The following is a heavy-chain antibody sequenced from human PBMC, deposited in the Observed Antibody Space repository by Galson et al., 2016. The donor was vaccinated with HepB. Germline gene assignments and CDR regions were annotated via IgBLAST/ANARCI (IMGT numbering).Heavy chain of an antibody. Sequence: LVKPTQTLTLTCTFSGFSLSSSGVGVGWIRQPPGKALEWPGLIYWNDDKPYSPSLKRRLTITKDTSKKQVVLTMTNMDPVDTATYYCAHRQDGGGFDIWGQGTMVTVSS. D-gene: IGHD3-16*01. CDR3: AHRQDGGGFDI. J-gene: IGHJ3*02. V-gene: IGHV2-5*01. CDR1: GFSLSSSGVG. CDR2: IYWNDDK.